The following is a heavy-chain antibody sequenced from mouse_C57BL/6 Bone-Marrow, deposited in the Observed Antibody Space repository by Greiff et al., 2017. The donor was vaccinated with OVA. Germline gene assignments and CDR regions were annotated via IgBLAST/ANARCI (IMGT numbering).Heavy chain of an antibody. CDR3: ARHRYYDYDGFAY. CDR2: IDPSDSYT. J-gene: IGHJ3*01. V-gene: IGHV1-59*01. D-gene: IGHD2-4*01. Sequence: QVHVKQPGAELVRPGTSVKLSCKASGYTFTSYWMHWVKQRPGQGLEWIGVIDPSDSYTNYNQKFKGKATLTVDTSSSTAYMQLSSLTSEDSAVYYCARHRYYDYDGFAYWGQGTLVTVSA. CDR1: GYTFTSYW.